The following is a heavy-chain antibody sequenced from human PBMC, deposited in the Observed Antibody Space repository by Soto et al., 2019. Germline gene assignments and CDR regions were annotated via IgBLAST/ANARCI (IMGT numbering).Heavy chain of an antibody. Sequence: QVQLVQSGAEVKKPGSSVKVSCKASGGTFSSYAINWVRQAPGQGLEWMGGIIPIFGTANYAQKFQGRVTITADESTSTAYMELSSLRSEDTDVYYCAVPSSSWTWFDPWGQGTLVTVSS. V-gene: IGHV1-69*12. CDR1: GGTFSSYA. D-gene: IGHD6-13*01. CDR2: IIPIFGTA. CDR3: AVPSSSWTWFDP. J-gene: IGHJ5*02.